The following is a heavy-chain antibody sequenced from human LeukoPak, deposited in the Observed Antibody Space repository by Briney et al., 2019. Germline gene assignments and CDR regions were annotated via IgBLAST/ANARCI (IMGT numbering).Heavy chain of an antibody. D-gene: IGHD3-16*01. CDR1: GFTFSNYW. CDR3: ARDGGVIRFGGQDV. Sequence: GSLRLSCAASGFTFSNYWMSWVRQAPGKGLEWVANMNRDGSEKYYVDSLKGRFTISRDNAKNSLYLQMNSLRDEDTAVYYCARDGGVIRFGGQDVWGQGTTVTVS. CDR2: MNRDGSEK. J-gene: IGHJ6*02. V-gene: IGHV3-7*01.